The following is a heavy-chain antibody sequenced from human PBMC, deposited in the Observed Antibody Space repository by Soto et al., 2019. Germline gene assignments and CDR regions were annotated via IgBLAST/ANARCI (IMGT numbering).Heavy chain of an antibody. CDR1: GYTFTSYA. CDR3: ARGLNGYLHYFDY. CDR2: INAGNGNT. V-gene: IGHV1-3*01. J-gene: IGHJ4*02. D-gene: IGHD5-18*01. Sequence: QVQLVQSGAEVKKPGASVKVSCKASGYTFTSYAMHWVRQAPGQRLEWMGWINAGNGNTKYSQKFQGRVTITRDTSASTAYMELSSLRSADTALYYCARGLNGYLHYFDYWGQGTLVTVSS.